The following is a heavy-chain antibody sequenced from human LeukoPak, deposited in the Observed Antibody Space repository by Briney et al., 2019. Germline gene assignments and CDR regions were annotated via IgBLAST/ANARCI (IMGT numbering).Heavy chain of an antibody. CDR1: GFTFSSYW. Sequence: PGGSLRLSCAASGFTFSSYWMHWVRQAPGEGLVWVSRINSDGSSTSYADSVKGRFTISRDNAKNTLYLQMNSLRAEDTAVYYCARGYSSSGYAGDYWGQGTLVTVSS. CDR3: ARGYSSSGYAGDY. D-gene: IGHD3-22*01. J-gene: IGHJ4*02. CDR2: INSDGSST. V-gene: IGHV3-74*01.